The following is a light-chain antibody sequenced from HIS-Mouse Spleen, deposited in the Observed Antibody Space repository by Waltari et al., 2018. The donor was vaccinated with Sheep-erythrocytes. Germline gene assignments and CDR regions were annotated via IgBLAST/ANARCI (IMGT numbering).Light chain of an antibody. Sequence: SYELTQPPSVSVSPGQTASITCPGDKLGDKYACWYQQTPGQSPVLVIYQDSKRPSGIPELFSGSNSGNTATLTISGTQAMDEADYCCQAWDSSTVVFGGGTKLTVL. CDR2: QDS. J-gene: IGLJ2*01. CDR1: KLGDKY. V-gene: IGLV3-1*01. CDR3: QAWDSSTVV.